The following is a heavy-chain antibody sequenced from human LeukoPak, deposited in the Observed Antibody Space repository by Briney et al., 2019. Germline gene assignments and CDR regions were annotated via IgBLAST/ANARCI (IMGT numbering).Heavy chain of an antibody. D-gene: IGHD1-1*01. CDR2: IYHSGST. V-gene: IGHV4-30-2*01. J-gene: IGHJ4*02. CDR3: AREVVQLERRAWDY. CDR1: GGSISSGGYS. Sequence: PSETLSLTCAVSGGSISSGGYSWSWIRQPPGKGLEWIGYIYHSGSTYYNPSLKSRVTISVDRSKNQFSLKLSSVTAADTAVYYCAREVVQLERRAWDYWGQGTLVTVSS.